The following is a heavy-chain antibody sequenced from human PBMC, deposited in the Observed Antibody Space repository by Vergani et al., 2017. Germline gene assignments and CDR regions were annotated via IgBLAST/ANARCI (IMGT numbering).Heavy chain of an antibody. V-gene: IGHV3-73*02. J-gene: IGHJ4*02. D-gene: IGHD4-23*01. CDR3: TRLDGGNSPYDY. CDR1: GFTFSGSA. CDR2: IRSKANSYAT. Sequence: EVQLVESGGGLVQPGGSLKLSCAASGFTFSGSAMHWVRQASGKGLGWVGRIRSKANSYATAYAASVTGRFTISRDDSKNTAYLQMNSLKTEDTAVYYCTRLDGGNSPYDYWGQGTLVTVSS.